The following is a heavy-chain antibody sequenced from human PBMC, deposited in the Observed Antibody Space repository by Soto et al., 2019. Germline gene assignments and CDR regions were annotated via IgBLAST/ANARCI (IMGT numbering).Heavy chain of an antibody. J-gene: IGHJ5*02. CDR3: ARADIVVVPAAYGLNWFDP. CDR2: IYYSGST. V-gene: IGHV4-31*03. Sequence: SETLSLTCTVSGGSISSGGYYWSWIRQHPGKGLEWIGYIYYSGSTYYNPSLKSRVTISVDTSKNQFSLKLSSVTAADTAVYYCARADIVVVPAAYGLNWFDPWGQGTLVTVSS. D-gene: IGHD2-2*01. CDR1: GGSISSGGYY.